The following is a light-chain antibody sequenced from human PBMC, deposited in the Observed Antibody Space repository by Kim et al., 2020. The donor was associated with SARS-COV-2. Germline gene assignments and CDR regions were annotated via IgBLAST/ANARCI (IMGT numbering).Light chain of an antibody. CDR3: SSYTGSSTGV. CDR2: DVS. J-gene: IGLJ3*02. Sequence: QSALTQPASVSGSPGQSITISCTGTSSDVGGYNYVSWYQQHPGKAPKLMVYDVSQRPSGVSNRFSGTKSGNTASLTISGLQAEDEADYYGSSYTGSSTGVFGGGTKLTIL. CDR1: SSDVGGYNY. V-gene: IGLV2-14*01.